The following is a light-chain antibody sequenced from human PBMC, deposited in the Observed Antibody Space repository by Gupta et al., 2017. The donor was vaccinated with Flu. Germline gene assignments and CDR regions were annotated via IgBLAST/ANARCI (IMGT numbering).Light chain of an antibody. Sequence: EIELTQSPATLSVSPGEGATLSCRASQTISVNLAWYQQKPGQAPRLLIYGASTRPTGIPARFSGSGSGTEFTLTISSLQSEDFAVYYCQQYNNWPFFTFGPGTKVDI. CDR1: QTISVN. J-gene: IGKJ3*01. CDR3: QQYNNWPFFT. V-gene: IGKV3-15*01. CDR2: GAS.